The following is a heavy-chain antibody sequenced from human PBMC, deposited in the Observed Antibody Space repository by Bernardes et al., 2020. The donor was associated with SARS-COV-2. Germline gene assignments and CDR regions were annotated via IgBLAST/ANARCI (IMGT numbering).Heavy chain of an antibody. CDR1: EFTFSRYT. CDR2: ISSSGKTT. Sequence: GGSLRLSCVASEFTFSRYTMHWVRQAPGKGLEYVSTISSSGKTTSYVDSVKDRFTISRDNSKNTLYLQMGSLRPDDTAVYYCARVAPGLHLDYWGQGTLVTVSS. V-gene: IGHV3-64*02. D-gene: IGHD2-21*01. CDR3: ARVAPGLHLDY. J-gene: IGHJ4*02.